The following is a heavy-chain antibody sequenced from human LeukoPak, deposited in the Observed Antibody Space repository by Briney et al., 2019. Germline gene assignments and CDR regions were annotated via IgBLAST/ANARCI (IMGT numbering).Heavy chain of an antibody. Sequence: SETLSLTCTVSGGSISSSSYYWGWIRQPPGRGLEWFGSIYYSGSTYYNPSLKSRVTISVDTSKNQFSLKLSSVTAADTAVYYCARLVDGYNSYYYYYMDVWGKGTTVTVSS. J-gene: IGHJ6*03. D-gene: IGHD5-24*01. CDR3: ARLVDGYNSYYYYYMDV. CDR2: IYYSGST. V-gene: IGHV4-39*01. CDR1: GGSISSSSYY.